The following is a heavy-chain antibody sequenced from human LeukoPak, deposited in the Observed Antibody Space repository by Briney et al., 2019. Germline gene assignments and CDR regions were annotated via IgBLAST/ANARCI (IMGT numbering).Heavy chain of an antibody. J-gene: IGHJ6*03. D-gene: IGHD2-15*01. Sequence: GGSLRLSCAASGFTFSSYWMSWVRQAPGKGLEWVANIKQDGSEKYYVDSVKGRFTISRGNAKNSLYLQMNSLRAEDTAVYYCARRSAHYYYYYMDVWGKGTTVTVSS. CDR2: IKQDGSEK. CDR1: GFTFSSYW. CDR3: ARRSAHYYYYYMDV. V-gene: IGHV3-7*01.